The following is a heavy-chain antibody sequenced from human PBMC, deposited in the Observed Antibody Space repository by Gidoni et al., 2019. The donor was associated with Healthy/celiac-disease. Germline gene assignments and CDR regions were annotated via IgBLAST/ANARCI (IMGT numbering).Heavy chain of an antibody. CDR1: GGPFSSYA. J-gene: IGHJ6*02. Sequence: QVPLVQSGAEVKKPGSSVKVSCKASGGPFSSYAISWVRQAPGQGLEWMGGIIPIFGTANYAQKFQGRVTITADESTSTAYMELSSLRSEDTAVYYCARTGYYGSGTPFYYYGMDVWGQGTTVTVSS. D-gene: IGHD3-10*01. CDR2: IIPIFGTA. CDR3: ARTGYYGSGTPFYYYGMDV. V-gene: IGHV1-69*01.